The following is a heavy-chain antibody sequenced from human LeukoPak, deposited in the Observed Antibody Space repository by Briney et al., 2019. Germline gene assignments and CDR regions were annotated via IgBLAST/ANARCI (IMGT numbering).Heavy chain of an antibody. V-gene: IGHV1-8*01. CDR3: ARANYYGSGKKDLDY. CDR2: MNPNSGNT. Sequence: ASVKVSCKASGYTFTTYDINWVRQATGQGLEWMGWMNPNSGNTGYAQKFQGRVTMTRNTSMSTEYMKLSSLRSEDTAVYYCARANYYGSGKKDLDYWGQGTLVTVSS. CDR1: GYTFTTYD. J-gene: IGHJ4*02. D-gene: IGHD3-10*01.